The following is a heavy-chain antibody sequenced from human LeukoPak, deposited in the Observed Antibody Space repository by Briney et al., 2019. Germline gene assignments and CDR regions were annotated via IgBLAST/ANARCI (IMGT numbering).Heavy chain of an antibody. Sequence: GGSLRLSCAASGFTFSSYGMHWVRQAPGKGLEWVAVIWYDGSNKYYADSVKGRFTISRDNSKNTLYLQMNSLRAEDTAVYYCAKDYYGPSGGIDYWGQGTLVTVYS. J-gene: IGHJ4*02. CDR1: GFTFSSYG. D-gene: IGHD3-10*01. CDR3: AKDYYGPSGGIDY. V-gene: IGHV3-33*06. CDR2: IWYDGSNK.